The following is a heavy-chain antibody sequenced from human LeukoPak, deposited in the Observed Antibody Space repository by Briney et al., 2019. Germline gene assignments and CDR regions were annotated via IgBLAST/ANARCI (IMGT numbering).Heavy chain of an antibody. CDR3: AREGYYDTSASGAFDI. Sequence: SETLSLTCTVSVGSITTTSYYWGWIRQPPGKGLEWIGSIYYGGSTYYSPSLKSRVTISLDTSKHQFSLKLSSVTAADTAVYYCAREGYYDTSASGAFDIWGQGTMVTVSS. D-gene: IGHD3-22*01. J-gene: IGHJ3*02. CDR1: VGSITTTSYY. CDR2: IYYGGST. V-gene: IGHV4-39*07.